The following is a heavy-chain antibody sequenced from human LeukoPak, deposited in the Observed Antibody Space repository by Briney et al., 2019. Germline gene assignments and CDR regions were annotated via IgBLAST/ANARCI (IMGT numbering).Heavy chain of an antibody. J-gene: IGHJ6*02. CDR2: MNPNSGNT. D-gene: IGHD6-13*01. CDR1: GYTFTSYD. V-gene: IGHV1-8*01. CDR3: ARVPIAAAGTDYYYGMDV. Sequence: GASVKVSCKASGYTFTSYDINWVRQATGPGLEWMGWMNPNSGNTGYAQKFQGRVTMTRNTSISTAYMELSSLRSEDTAVYYCARVPIAAAGTDYYYGMDVWGQGTTVTVSS.